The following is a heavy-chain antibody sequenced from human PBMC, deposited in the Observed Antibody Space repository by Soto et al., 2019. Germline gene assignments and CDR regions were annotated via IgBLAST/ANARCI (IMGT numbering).Heavy chain of an antibody. D-gene: IGHD6-19*01. V-gene: IGHV3-23*01. CDR3: AKEISPWLVPASD. CDR2: ISGSGDST. CDR1: GFTFNSYA. Sequence: GGSLRLSCAASGFTFNSYAMSWVRQAPGKGLEWVSVISGSGDSTYYADSVKGRFTISRDNSKNTLYLQMNSLRAEDTAVYYCAKEISPWLVPASDWGQGTLVTVSS. J-gene: IGHJ4*02.